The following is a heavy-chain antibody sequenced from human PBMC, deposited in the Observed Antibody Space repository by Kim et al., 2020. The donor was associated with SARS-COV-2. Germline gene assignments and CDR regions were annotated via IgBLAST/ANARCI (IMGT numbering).Heavy chain of an antibody. V-gene: IGHV1-2*02. Sequence: YAQKFQGRVTMTRDTSISTAYMELSRLRSDDTAVYYCARELPTVDLEIDYWGQGTLVTVSS. CDR3: ARELPTVDLEIDY. D-gene: IGHD4-17*01. J-gene: IGHJ4*02.